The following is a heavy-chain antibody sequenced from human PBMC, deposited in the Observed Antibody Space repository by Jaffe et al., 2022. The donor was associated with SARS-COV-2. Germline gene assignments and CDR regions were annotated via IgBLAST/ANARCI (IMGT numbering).Heavy chain of an antibody. CDR1: GGTFTSYT. J-gene: IGHJ5*02. Sequence: QVQLVQSGAEVKKPGSSVKVSCKASGGTFTSYTTGWVRQAPGQGLEWMGGVNPFSGVTNYGQKFQGRVTLTADESTSTVYMELSSLKSEDTAVYYCVRTQCGGGRCNSGWFDPWGQGTLVIVSS. V-gene: IGHV1-69*01. D-gene: IGHD2-15*01. CDR2: VNPFSGVT. CDR3: VRTQCGGGRCNSGWFDP.